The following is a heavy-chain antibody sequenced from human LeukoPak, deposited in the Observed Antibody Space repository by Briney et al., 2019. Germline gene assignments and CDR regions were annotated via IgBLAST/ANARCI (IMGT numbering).Heavy chain of an antibody. CDR1: GLTFSSYS. CDR2: ISSSSSYI. D-gene: IGHD3-9*01. V-gene: IGHV3-21*01. Sequence: PGGPLTLFCAASGLTFSSYSMNGVRQAPGEGLEGVSSISSSSSYIFYAVSVKGRFTISRDNAKNSMYLQMNCLSAEDTAVYYCASDRDWSHFDFWGQGTLVTVSS. CDR3: ASDRDWSHFDF. J-gene: IGHJ4*02.